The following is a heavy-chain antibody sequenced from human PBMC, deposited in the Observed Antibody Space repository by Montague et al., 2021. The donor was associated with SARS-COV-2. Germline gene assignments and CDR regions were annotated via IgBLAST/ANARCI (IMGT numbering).Heavy chain of an antibody. Sequence: SETLSLTCAVYGGSFSGYCWSWIRQPPGKGLEWIGEINHSGSTNYNPSLKSRVTISVDTSKNQFSLKLSSVTAADTAVYYCARGPHSSSWHYYYYYGMDVWGQGTTVTVSS. CDR2: INHSGST. CDR1: GGSFSGYC. J-gene: IGHJ6*02. V-gene: IGHV4-34*01. D-gene: IGHD6-13*01. CDR3: ARGPHSSSWHYYYYYGMDV.